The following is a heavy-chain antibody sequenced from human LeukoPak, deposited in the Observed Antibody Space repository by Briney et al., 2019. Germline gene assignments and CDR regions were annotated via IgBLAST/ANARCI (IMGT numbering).Heavy chain of an antibody. J-gene: IGHJ4*02. CDR2: IRSETDGATT. V-gene: IGHV3-15*01. CDR1: GFTVSNNY. D-gene: IGHD3-10*01. Sequence: GGSLRLSCAASGFTVSNNYMSWVRQAPGKGLQWVGHIRSETDGATTDYAAAVQGRFTISRDDSKKMLYLEMNSLKTHDTGIYYCTTDLNQRLKWFGNPLDHWGQGTPVTVSS. CDR3: TTDLNQRLKWFGNPLDH.